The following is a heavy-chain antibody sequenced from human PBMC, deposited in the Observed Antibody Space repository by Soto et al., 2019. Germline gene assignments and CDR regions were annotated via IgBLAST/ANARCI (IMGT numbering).Heavy chain of an antibody. CDR2: ISKSGDST. CDR3: AKGSFGFVY. J-gene: IGHJ4*02. V-gene: IGHV3-23*01. D-gene: IGHD3-10*01. Sequence: EGSLRLSCAASGVTFTSYAMTWVRQVPGEGLQWVSSISKSGDSTYYADSVKGRFTTSRDNSRNTLYLQMNSLRAEDTAIYYCAKGSFGFVYWGQGTLVTVSS. CDR1: GVTFTSYA.